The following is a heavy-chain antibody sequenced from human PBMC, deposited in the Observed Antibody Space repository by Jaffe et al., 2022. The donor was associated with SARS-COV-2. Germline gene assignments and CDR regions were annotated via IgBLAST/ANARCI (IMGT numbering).Heavy chain of an antibody. CDR3: ASSGWYLMWFDP. D-gene: IGHD6-19*01. Sequence: QLQLQESGPGLVKPSETLSLTCTVSGGSISSSSYYWGWIRQPPGKGLEWIGSIYYSGSTYYNPSLKSRVTISVDTSKNQFSLKLSSVTAADTAVYYCASSGWYLMWFDPWGQGTLVTVSS. V-gene: IGHV4-39*01. CDR1: GGSISSSSYY. CDR2: IYYSGST. J-gene: IGHJ5*02.